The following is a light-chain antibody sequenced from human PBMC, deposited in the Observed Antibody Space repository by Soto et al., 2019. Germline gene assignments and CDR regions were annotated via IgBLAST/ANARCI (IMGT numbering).Light chain of an antibody. CDR2: AAS. CDR3: QQSYNTPWA. V-gene: IGKV1-39*01. Sequence: DIQMTQSPSSLSAPVGDRVTITCRASQSINSYLNWYQQRPGKAPRLLIYAASNLQTGVQSRFSGSGSGTDFTLTISSLQPEDFATYYCQQSYNTPWAFGQGTKVEVK. J-gene: IGKJ1*01. CDR1: QSINSY.